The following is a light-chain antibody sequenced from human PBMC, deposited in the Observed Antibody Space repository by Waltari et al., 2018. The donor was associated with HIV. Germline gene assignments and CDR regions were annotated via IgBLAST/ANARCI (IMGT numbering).Light chain of an antibody. J-gene: IGLJ1*01. V-gene: IGLV2-11*01. CDR2: EVS. CDR3: CSYGGTYNV. Sequence: QSALTQPRSVSGSPGQSVTISCTGTSSDVGGSNSVSWYQQHPVKAPKLLIYEVSKWPSGVPDRFSGSKSGNTASLTISGLRADDEADYYCCSYGGTYNVFGTGTKVTIL. CDR1: SSDVGGSNS.